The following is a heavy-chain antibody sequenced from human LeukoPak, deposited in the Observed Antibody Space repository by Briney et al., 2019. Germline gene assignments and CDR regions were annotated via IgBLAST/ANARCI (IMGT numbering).Heavy chain of an antibody. D-gene: IGHD3-10*01. J-gene: IGHJ5*02. CDR2: INPNSGDT. V-gene: IGHV1-2*06. Sequence: ASVKVSCKASGYTFTGYYVHWVRQAPGQGLEWMGRINPNSGDTNYAQKFQGRVTMTRDTSISTAYMELRGLRSEDTAVYYCVRDGEGVAISVNYWFDPWGQGTLVTVSS. CDR3: VRDGEGVAISVNYWFDP. CDR1: GYTFTGYY.